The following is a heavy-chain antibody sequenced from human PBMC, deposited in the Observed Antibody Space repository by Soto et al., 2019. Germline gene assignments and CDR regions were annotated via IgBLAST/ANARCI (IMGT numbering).Heavy chain of an antibody. CDR2: ISSSSSYT. Sequence: GGSLRLSCAASGFTFSDYYMSWIRQAPGKGLECVSYISSSSSYTNYADSVKGRFTISRDNAKNSLYLQMNSLRAEDTAVYYCARDHHRYSGYDYVDYWGQGTLVTVSS. CDR3: ARDHHRYSGYDYVDY. V-gene: IGHV3-11*05. D-gene: IGHD5-12*01. J-gene: IGHJ4*02. CDR1: GFTFSDYY.